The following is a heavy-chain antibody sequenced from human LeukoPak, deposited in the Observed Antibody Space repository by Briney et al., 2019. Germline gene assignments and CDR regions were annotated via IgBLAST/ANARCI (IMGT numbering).Heavy chain of an antibody. CDR2: MNPSGGST. CDR3: ARVYGDRRGLLRY. J-gene: IGHJ4*02. CDR1: GYTFTNYY. Sequence: ASVNVSCKASGYTFTNYYMHWVRQAPGQRLGWMGIMNPSGGSTSYAQKFRGRVTMTRDTSTSTVYMELSSLRSEDTAVYYCARVYGDRRGLLRYWGQGTLVTVSS. V-gene: IGHV1-46*01. D-gene: IGHD4-17*01.